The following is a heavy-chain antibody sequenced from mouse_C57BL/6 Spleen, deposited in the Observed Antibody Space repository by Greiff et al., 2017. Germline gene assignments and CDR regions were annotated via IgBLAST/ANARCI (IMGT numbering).Heavy chain of an antibody. Sequence: VQLQQPGAELVKPGASVKLSCKASGYTFTSYWMQWVKQRPGQGLEWIGEIDPSDSYTNYNQKFKGKATVTVDTSSSTAYMQLSSLTSEDSAVYYCARGITTPYWYFEVWGTGTTVTVSS. CDR1: GYTFTSYW. D-gene: IGHD2-4*01. CDR2: IDPSDSYT. J-gene: IGHJ1*03. CDR3: ARGITTPYWYFEV. V-gene: IGHV1-50*01.